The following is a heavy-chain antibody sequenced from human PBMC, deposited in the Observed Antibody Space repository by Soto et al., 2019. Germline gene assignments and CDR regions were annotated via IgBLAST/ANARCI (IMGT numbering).Heavy chain of an antibody. CDR2: ISYSGST. Sequence: QVQLQESGPGLVKPSETLSLTCTVSGGSISSYYWSWIRQPPGKGLEWIGYISYSGSTTYNPSLRSRVTISVDTSKNQFSLKLSSVTAADTAVYYCARLGHVYYYDSSGYREYFQHWGQGTLVTVSS. J-gene: IGHJ1*01. D-gene: IGHD3-22*01. CDR3: ARLGHVYYYDSSGYREYFQH. CDR1: GGSISSYY. V-gene: IGHV4-59*01.